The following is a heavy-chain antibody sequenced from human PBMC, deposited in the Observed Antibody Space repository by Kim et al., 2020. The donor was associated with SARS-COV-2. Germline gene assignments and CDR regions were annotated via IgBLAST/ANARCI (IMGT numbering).Heavy chain of an antibody. Sequence: VKGRFTISRDNSKNTLYLQMNSLRAEDTAVYYCARDGSPYNWNDVDAFDIWGQGTMVTVSS. CDR3: ARDGSPYNWNDVDAFDI. V-gene: IGHV3-30*01. D-gene: IGHD1-1*01. J-gene: IGHJ3*02.